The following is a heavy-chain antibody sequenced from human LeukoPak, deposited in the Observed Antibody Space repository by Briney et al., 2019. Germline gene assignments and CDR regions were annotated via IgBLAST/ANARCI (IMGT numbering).Heavy chain of an antibody. J-gene: IGHJ5*01. Sequence: TGGSLRLSCAASGFTFSSYSMNWVRQAPGKGLEWVSYISSSSSTIYYADSVKGRFTISRDNAKNSLYLQMNSLRDEDTAVYYCAKGPSEGWFGWFNSWGQGTLVTVSS. CDR2: ISSSSSTI. V-gene: IGHV3-48*02. CDR1: GFTFSSYS. CDR3: AKGPSEGWFGWFNS. D-gene: IGHD3-10*01.